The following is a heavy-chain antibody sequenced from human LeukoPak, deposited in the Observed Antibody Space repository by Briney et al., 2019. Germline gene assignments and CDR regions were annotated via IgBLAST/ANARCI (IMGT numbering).Heavy chain of an antibody. CDR2: ISGSGGST. D-gene: IGHD6-19*01. CDR1: GFTFSSYA. J-gene: IGHJ4*02. CDR3: AKKTGYSSGWNDY. Sequence: GALRLSCAASGFTFSSYAMSWVRQAPGKGLEWVSAISGSGGSTYYADSAKGRFTISRDNSKNTLYLQMNSLRAEDTAVYYCAKKTGYSSGWNDYWGQGTLVTVSS. V-gene: IGHV3-23*01.